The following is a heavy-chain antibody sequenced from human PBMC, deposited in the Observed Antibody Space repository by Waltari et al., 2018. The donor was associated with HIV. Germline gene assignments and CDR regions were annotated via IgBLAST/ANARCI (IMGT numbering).Heavy chain of an antibody. J-gene: IGHJ4*02. V-gene: IGHV3-21*01. CDR2: ISSSSSYI. D-gene: IGHD2-8*02. Sequence: EVQLVESGGGLVKPGGSLSLSCAASGFTFSSYILHWVRQAPGKGLEWVSSISSSSSYIYYADSVKGRFTISRDNAKNSLYLQMNSLRAEDTAVYYCARGDIELESWGQGTLVTVSS. CDR1: GFTFSSYI. CDR3: ARGDIELES.